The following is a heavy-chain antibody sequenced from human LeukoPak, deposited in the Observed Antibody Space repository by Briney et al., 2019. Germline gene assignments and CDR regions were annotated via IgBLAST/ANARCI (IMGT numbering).Heavy chain of an antibody. CDR1: GFTFSSYS. Sequence: GGSLRLSCAASGFTFSSYSMNWVRQAPGKGLEWVSSISSSSSYIYYADSVKGRFTISRDNAKNSLYLQMNSLRAEDTAVYYCARDTQAAEPPPNAFDIWGQGTMVTVSS. J-gene: IGHJ3*02. D-gene: IGHD6-13*01. CDR2: ISSSSSYI. CDR3: ARDTQAAEPPPNAFDI. V-gene: IGHV3-21*01.